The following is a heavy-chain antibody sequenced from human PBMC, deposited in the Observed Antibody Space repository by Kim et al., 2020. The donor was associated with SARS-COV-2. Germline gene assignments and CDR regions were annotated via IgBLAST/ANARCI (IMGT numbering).Heavy chain of an antibody. V-gene: IGHV1-69*01. D-gene: IGHD6-13*01. CDR3: ARGDIAAADTHYYGMDV. Sequence: FQGRVTITADESTSTAYMELSSLRSEDTAVYYCARGDIAAADTHYYGMDVWGQGTTVTVSS. J-gene: IGHJ6*02.